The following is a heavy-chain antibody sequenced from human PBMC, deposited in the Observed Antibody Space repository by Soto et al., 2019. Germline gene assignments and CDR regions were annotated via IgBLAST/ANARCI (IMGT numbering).Heavy chain of an antibody. CDR1: GFTFSSYV. Sequence: EVQLVESGGGLVQPGGSLRLSCAASGFTFSSYVINWVRQAPGKGLEWVSYISISSSTRYYADSVRGRFTISRDNAKNSMDVQMNSLRDEDTAVYYCARGGGFFDYWGQGTLVTVSS. CDR3: ARGGGFFDY. V-gene: IGHV3-48*02. D-gene: IGHD3-10*01. CDR2: ISISSSTR. J-gene: IGHJ4*02.